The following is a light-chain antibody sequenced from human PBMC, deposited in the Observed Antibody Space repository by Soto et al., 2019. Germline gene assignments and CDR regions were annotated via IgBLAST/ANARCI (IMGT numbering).Light chain of an antibody. Sequence: ETVMMQSPATLSVSPGERATLSCRASQSVSSNLAWYQQKPGRAPRLLIYDASTRATGIPARFSGSGSGTEFTLTINSLQSEDFAVYYCQQYNYWPPLTFGGGTKVEIK. V-gene: IGKV3-15*01. CDR2: DAS. CDR1: QSVSSN. CDR3: QQYNYWPPLT. J-gene: IGKJ4*01.